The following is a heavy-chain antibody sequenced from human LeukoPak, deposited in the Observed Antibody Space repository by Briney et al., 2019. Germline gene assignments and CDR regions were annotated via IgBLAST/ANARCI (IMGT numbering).Heavy chain of an antibody. CDR3: ARDRSGGSCLSDH. V-gene: IGHV3-7*01. Sequence: GGSLRLSCAASGFTFSSYWMSWVRQAPGKGLEWVANIKQDGSEKYYVDSVKGRFTISRDNAKNSLYLQMNSLRAEDTAVYYCARDRSGGSCLSDHWGQGTLVTVSS. CDR1: GFTFSSYW. CDR2: IKQDGSEK. D-gene: IGHD2-15*01. J-gene: IGHJ4*02.